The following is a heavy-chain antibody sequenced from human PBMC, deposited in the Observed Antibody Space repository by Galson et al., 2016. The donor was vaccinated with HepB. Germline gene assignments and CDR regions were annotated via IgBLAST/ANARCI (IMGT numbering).Heavy chain of an antibody. CDR3: AKGGVRTTTHFDY. CDR1: GFTFSSYA. Sequence: SLRLSCAASGFTFSSYAMSWVRQAPGKGLEWVSGISVSGAGTYYADSMKGRFTISRDNSKNTLYLQMNSLRAEDTAMYYCAKGGVRTTTHFDYWGQGTLVTVSS. D-gene: IGHD1-7*01. J-gene: IGHJ4*02. V-gene: IGHV3-23*01. CDR2: ISVSGAGT.